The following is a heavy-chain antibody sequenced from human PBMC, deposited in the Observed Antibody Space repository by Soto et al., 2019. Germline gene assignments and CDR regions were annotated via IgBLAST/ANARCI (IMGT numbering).Heavy chain of an antibody. CDR3: ARHQKCSGGSCYRKSLDY. CDR2: IYYSGST. Sequence: LNCDRKGGSLSNSGSYCGRIRKPPKKGLEWIGSIYYSGSTYYNPSLKSRVTISVDTSKNQFSLKLSSVTAADTAVYYCARHQKCSGGSCYRKSLDYWGQGTLVTVSS. D-gene: IGHD2-15*01. V-gene: IGHV4-39*01. CDR1: GGSLSNSGSY. J-gene: IGHJ4*02.